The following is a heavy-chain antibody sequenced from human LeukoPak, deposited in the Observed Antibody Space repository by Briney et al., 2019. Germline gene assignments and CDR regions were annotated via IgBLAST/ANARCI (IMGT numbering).Heavy chain of an antibody. CDR3: VRDLGGRSGH. Sequence: GGSLRLSCAASGFTFSSNWMHWVRQAPGKGLVWVSRINEDGSTTNYADSVKGRSTIFRDNAKNTLYLQMNSPRAEDTAVYYCVRDLGGRSGHWGQGTLVTVSS. CDR1: GFTFSSNW. J-gene: IGHJ4*02. D-gene: IGHD1-26*01. CDR2: INEDGSTT. V-gene: IGHV3-74*01.